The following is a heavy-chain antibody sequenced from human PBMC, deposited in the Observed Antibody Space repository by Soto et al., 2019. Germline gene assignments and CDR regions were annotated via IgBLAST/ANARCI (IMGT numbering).Heavy chain of an antibody. CDR3: ARHRTHSYYFDY. D-gene: IGHD2-2*01. V-gene: IGHV5-51*01. Sequence: GESLKISCHGSGYSFTIYCIGLVLQMPGKGLDWMWIIYPCDSDTIYSPSFQGQVTISADKSINTAYLQWSSLKASDTAMYYCARHRTHSYYFDYWGQGTLVTVSS. CDR2: IYPCDSDT. J-gene: IGHJ4*02. CDR1: GYSFTIYC.